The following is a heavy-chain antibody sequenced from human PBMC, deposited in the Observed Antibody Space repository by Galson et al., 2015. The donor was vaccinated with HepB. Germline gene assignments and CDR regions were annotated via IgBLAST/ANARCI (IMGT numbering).Heavy chain of an antibody. J-gene: IGHJ6*02. CDR1: GFSFSSYT. CDR2: ISTSSTYI. Sequence: LRLPCPAFGFSFSSYTMNWVRQAQGKGLEWVSSISTSSTYIYYEDSVKDRLTISRDNAKNSLYLQMNSLRAEDTAVYYCARPGYCSGGSCYGYNYYGMDVWGQGTTVTVSS. D-gene: IGHD2-15*01. CDR3: ARPGYCSGGSCYGYNYYGMDV. V-gene: IGHV3-21*01.